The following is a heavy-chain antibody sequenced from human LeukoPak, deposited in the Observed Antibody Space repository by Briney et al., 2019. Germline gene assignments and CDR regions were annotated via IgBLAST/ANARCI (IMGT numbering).Heavy chain of an antibody. CDR2: ISTYNGNT. D-gene: IGHD3-22*01. Sequence: ASVKVSCKASGGTFSSYGISWVRQAPGQGLEWMGWISTYNGNTKYAQKLQGRVTMTTDTSTSTAYMELRSLRSDDTAVYYCARGMYYDSSGYYPTYYYYYMAVWGKGTTVTISS. V-gene: IGHV1-18*01. J-gene: IGHJ6*03. CDR3: ARGMYYDSSGYYPTYYYYYMAV. CDR1: GGTFSSYG.